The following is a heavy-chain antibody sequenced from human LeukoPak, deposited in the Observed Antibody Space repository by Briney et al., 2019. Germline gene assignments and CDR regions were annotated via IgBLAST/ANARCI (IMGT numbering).Heavy chain of an antibody. D-gene: IGHD2-15*01. Sequence: GGSLRLSCATSGFSFSSHAMTWVRQAPGKGLEWVSVICANDGNTYYADAVKGRFTISRDNSKGTLYLQMDSLRAEDTAVYYCAKGSGSSCYSPCDYWGQGILVTVSS. J-gene: IGHJ4*02. CDR2: ICANDGNT. CDR3: AKGSGSSCYSPCDY. V-gene: IGHV3-23*01. CDR1: GFSFSSHA.